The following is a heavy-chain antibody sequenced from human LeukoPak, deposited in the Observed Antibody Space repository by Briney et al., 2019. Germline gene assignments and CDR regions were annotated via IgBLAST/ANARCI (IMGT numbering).Heavy chain of an antibody. D-gene: IGHD3-9*01. Sequence: SETLSLTCTVSGGSISSSGYYWGWIRQPPGKGLEWIGSIYSSGSTYYNPSLKSRVTISINTSKNQFSLKLNPVTAADTAVYYCARISLTGYAPISGYFDYWGQGTLVTVSS. CDR1: GGSISSSGYY. V-gene: IGHV4-39*07. CDR3: ARISLTGYAPISGYFDY. CDR2: IYSSGST. J-gene: IGHJ4*02.